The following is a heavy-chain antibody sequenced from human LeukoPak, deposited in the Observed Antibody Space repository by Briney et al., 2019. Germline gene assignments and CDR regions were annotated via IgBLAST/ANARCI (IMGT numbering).Heavy chain of an antibody. Sequence: GGSLRLSCAASGFTFSNYAMNWVRQAPGKGLVWVSRINHDGSSTNYADSVKGRFTISRDNAKNTLSLQMNSLRAEDTAVYYCARDSPFEWDVFGDSFDIWGQGTVVTVSS. J-gene: IGHJ3*02. CDR1: GFTFSNYA. CDR2: INHDGSST. D-gene: IGHD1-26*01. V-gene: IGHV3-74*01. CDR3: ARDSPFEWDVFGDSFDI.